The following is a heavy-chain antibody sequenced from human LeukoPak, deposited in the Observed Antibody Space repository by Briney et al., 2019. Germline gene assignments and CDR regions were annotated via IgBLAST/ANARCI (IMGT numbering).Heavy chain of an antibody. CDR1: GFTFSSYG. J-gene: IGHJ4*02. Sequence: GGSLRLSCAASGFTFSSYGMHWVRQAPGKGLEWVAVISYDGSNKYYADSVKGRFTISRDNSKNTLYLQMNNLRAEDTAVYYCAKDSGADADLYFDYWGQGTLVTVSS. CDR2: ISYDGSNK. D-gene: IGHD3-10*01. V-gene: IGHV3-30*18. CDR3: AKDSGADADLYFDY.